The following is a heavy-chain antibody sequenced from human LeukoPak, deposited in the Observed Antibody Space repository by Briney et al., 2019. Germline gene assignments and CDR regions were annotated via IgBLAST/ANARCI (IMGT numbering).Heavy chain of an antibody. Sequence: ASVKVSCKASGYTFTGHHLHWVRQAPGQGLEWMGWINPDSGGTRYAQKFQGRVTMTRDTSTSTAYMELSRLGSDDTAVYFCARHTSSYLDQWGQGALVTVSS. CDR3: ARHTSSYLDQ. CDR2: INPDSGGT. J-gene: IGHJ4*02. D-gene: IGHD2-2*01. CDR1: GYTFTGHH. V-gene: IGHV1-2*02.